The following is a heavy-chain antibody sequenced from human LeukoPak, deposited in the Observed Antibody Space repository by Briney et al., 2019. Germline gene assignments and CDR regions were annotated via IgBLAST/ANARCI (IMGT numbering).Heavy chain of an antibody. V-gene: IGHV1-2*02. CDR2: INPNSGGT. CDR3: ASGYCSSTSCYHWFDP. J-gene: IGHJ5*02. CDR1: GYTFTGYY. Sequence: ASVKVSCKASGYTFTGYYMHWVRQAPGQGLEWMGWINPNSGGTNYGQKFQGRVTMTRDTSISTAYMELSGLRSDDTAVYYCASGYCSSTSCYHWFDPWGQGTLVTVSS. D-gene: IGHD2-2*01.